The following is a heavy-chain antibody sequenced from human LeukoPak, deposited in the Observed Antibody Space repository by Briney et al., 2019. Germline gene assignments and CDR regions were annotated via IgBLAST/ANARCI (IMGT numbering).Heavy chain of an antibody. Sequence: PGGSLRLSCAAPGFTFSSYAMHWVRQAPGKGLEWVAVISYDGSNKYYADSVRGRFTISRDNSKNTLYLQMNSLRAEDTAVYYCARDPNYYDFWSGYTTNNWFDPWGQGTLVTVSS. CDR1: GFTFSSYA. V-gene: IGHV3-30-3*01. CDR2: ISYDGSNK. J-gene: IGHJ5*02. CDR3: ARDPNYYDFWSGYTTNNWFDP. D-gene: IGHD3-3*01.